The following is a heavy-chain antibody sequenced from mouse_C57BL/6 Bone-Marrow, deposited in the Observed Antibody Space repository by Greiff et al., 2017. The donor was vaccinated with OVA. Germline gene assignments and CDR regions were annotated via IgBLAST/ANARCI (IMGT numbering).Heavy chain of an antibody. V-gene: IGHV1-55*01. J-gene: IGHJ4*01. CDR1: GYTFTSYW. D-gene: IGHD2-5*01. CDR2: IYPGSGST. CDR3: ARVYYSNPYYYAMDY. Sequence: VQLQQPGAELVKPGASVKMSCKASGYTFTSYWITWVKQRPGQGLEWIGDIYPGSGSTNYNEKFKSKATLTVDTSSSTAYMQLSSLTSEDSAVYYCARVYYSNPYYYAMDYWGQGTSVTVSS.